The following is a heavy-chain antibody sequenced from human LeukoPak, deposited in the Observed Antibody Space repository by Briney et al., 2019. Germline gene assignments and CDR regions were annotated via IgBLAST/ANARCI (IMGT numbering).Heavy chain of an antibody. Sequence: GGSLRLSCESSGFNLTNAWMSWVRQTQGQGLEWVGRIKSEADGGTVHYAAPVKGRFNISRDDSTATLFLQMNSLQTADTGVYYCTTDRLFLQHWGQGILVTVSS. J-gene: IGHJ1*01. V-gene: IGHV3-15*01. CDR1: GFNLTNAW. CDR2: IKSEADGGTV. D-gene: IGHD2/OR15-2a*01. CDR3: TTDRLFLQH.